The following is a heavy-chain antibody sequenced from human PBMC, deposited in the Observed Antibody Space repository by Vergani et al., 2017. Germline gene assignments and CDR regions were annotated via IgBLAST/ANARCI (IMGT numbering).Heavy chain of an antibody. D-gene: IGHD2-21*02. CDR2: IGKDGINT. CDR3: AKYLRDSTDGLPDS. J-gene: IGHJ4*02. CDR1: GFTFSNFG. V-gene: IGHV3-30*02. Sequence: QVQLVDSAGGVVQPGRSLRLSGAASGFTFSNFGMHWIRQAPGKGLEWMAYIGKDGINTRYRDALKGRFTVSRDNSKDILYLQMDSLSSEDTALYYCAKYLRDSTDGLPDSWGPGTLVIVSS.